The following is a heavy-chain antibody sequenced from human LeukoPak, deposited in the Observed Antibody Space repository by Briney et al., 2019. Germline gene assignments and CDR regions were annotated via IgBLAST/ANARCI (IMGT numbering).Heavy chain of an antibody. Sequence: SETLSLTCTVSGGSISSCYWSWIRQPAGKGLEWIGRIYTSGSTNYNPSLKSRVTMSVDTSKNQFSLKLSSVTAADTAVYYCARDLYYYDSSGYHFGPFRYWGQGTLVTVSS. CDR2: IYTSGST. CDR3: ARDLYYYDSSGYHFGPFRY. V-gene: IGHV4-4*07. D-gene: IGHD3-22*01. J-gene: IGHJ4*02. CDR1: GGSISSCY.